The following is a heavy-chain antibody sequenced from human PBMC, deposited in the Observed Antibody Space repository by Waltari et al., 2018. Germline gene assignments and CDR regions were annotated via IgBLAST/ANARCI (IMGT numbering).Heavy chain of an antibody. CDR3: AREGDIVVVVAATFDY. J-gene: IGHJ4*02. D-gene: IGHD2-15*01. CDR1: GYSISSGYY. Sequence: QVQLQESGPGLVKPSETLSLTCAVSGYSISSGYYWGWIRQPPGKGLEWIGSIDHSGSTDYNPSLKSRVTISVDPSKNQFSLKLSSVTAADTAVYYCAREGDIVVVVAATFDYWGQGTLVTVSS. V-gene: IGHV4-38-2*02. CDR2: IDHSGST.